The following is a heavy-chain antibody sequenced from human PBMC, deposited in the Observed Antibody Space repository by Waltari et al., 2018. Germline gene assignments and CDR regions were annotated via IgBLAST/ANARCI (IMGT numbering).Heavy chain of an antibody. V-gene: IGHV3-53*01. D-gene: IGHD5-12*01. CDR1: GFPLHYNY. J-gene: IGHJ4*02. Sequence: EVQLVESGGGLMQPGGSLRLSCAASGFPLHYNYMSWVRQAPGKGLGWVSVSLAGGQTYYSDSVKGRFRISRDDSKSTLYLEMKSLRAEDTAVYYCARAGLGSPVEWLRLFDQWGQGTLVTVSS. CDR2: SLAGGQT. CDR3: ARAGLGSPVEWLRLFDQ.